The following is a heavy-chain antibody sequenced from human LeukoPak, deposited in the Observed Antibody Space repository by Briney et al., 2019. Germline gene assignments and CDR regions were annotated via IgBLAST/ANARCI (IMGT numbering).Heavy chain of an antibody. Sequence: PSETLSLTCAVYGGSFSGYYWSWIRQPPGKGLEWIGEINHSGSTNYNPSLKSRVTISVDTSKNQFSLKLSSATAADTAVYYCARGLRRLFDYWGQGTLVTVSS. J-gene: IGHJ4*02. CDR1: GGSFSGYY. CDR2: INHSGST. D-gene: IGHD6-25*01. CDR3: ARGLRRLFDY. V-gene: IGHV4-34*01.